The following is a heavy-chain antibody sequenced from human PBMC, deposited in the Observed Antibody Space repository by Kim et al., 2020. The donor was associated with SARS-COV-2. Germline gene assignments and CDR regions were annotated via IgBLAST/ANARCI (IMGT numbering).Heavy chain of an antibody. V-gene: IGHV3-23*01. D-gene: IGHD6-19*01. Sequence: GGSLRLSCAASGFTFNSCAMSWVRQAPGKGLEWVSAISGSGGRTYYADSVKGRFTISRDNSKNTLYLQMNSLRAEDTAVYYCAKDHPGQLWLGIAVAGPFDYWGQGTLVTVSS. CDR3: AKDHPGQLWLGIAVAGPFDY. J-gene: IGHJ4*02. CDR2: ISGSGGRT. CDR1: GFTFNSCA.